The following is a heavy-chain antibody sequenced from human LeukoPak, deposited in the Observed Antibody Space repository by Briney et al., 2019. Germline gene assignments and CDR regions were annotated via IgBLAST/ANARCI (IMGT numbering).Heavy chain of an antibody. CDR2: ISAYNGDT. J-gene: IGHJ3*02. V-gene: IGHV1-18*01. CDR1: GYTFTSYG. Sequence: ASVKVSCKASGYTFTSYGISWVRQAPGQGLGWMGWISAYNGDTNYAQKLQGRVTMTTDTSTSTAYMEMRSLRSDAAAVYYCARESVVACAYAFDIWGQGTMVTVSS. CDR3: ARESVVACAYAFDI. D-gene: IGHD2-15*01.